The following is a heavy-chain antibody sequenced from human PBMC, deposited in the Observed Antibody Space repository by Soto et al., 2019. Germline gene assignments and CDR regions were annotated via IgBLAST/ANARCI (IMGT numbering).Heavy chain of an antibody. CDR2: FSDYNGNT. CDR3: ARDSLTYSSHFDY. J-gene: IGHJ4*01. V-gene: IGHV1-18*01. Sequence: QVQLVQSGAELKKPGASVKISCKASGYTFSDYIITWVRQAPGQGLEWMGWFSDYNGNTNYAQKVLGRVSMTTDTSTSTAYLELKSLTSDDTAVYYCARDSLTYSSHFDYWGQGTLITVSS. D-gene: IGHD6-13*01. CDR1: GYTFSDYI.